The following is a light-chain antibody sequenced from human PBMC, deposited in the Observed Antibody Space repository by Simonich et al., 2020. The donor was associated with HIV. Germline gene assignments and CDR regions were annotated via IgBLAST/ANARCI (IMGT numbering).Light chain of an antibody. V-gene: IGKV3-15*01. J-gene: IGKJ4*01. CDR1: KSVSNN. CDR3: QQYTNWPLT. CDR2: GAS. Sequence: EIEMTQSPATLSVSPGEKATLSCRASKSVSNNLAWYQQKPGHDPRLLMHGASTRASCIPARFSGSGSGTEFTLTISSLQSEDFAVYHCQQYTNWPLTFGGGTKVEIK.